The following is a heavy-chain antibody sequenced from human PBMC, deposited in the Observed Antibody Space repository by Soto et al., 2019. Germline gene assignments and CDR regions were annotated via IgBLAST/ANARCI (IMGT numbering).Heavy chain of an antibody. CDR1: GFSLTTSGVG. Sequence: QITLNESGPTQVKPRQTLTLTCTFSGFSLTTSGVGVGWIRQSPGKAPEWLAPIYWDDDKRYSPALKSRLTSTNHTSKCLVPLKMADLGPAHTVTYYSAHMVLRMVIGFVTTTPIYFDFWCQGPPVAVSS. J-gene: IGHJ4*02. CDR3: AHMVLRMVIGFVTTTPIYFDF. CDR2: IYWDDDK. V-gene: IGHV2-5*02. D-gene: IGHD3-16*02.